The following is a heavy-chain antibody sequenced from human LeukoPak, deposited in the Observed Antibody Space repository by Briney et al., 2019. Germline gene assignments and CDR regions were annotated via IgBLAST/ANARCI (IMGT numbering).Heavy chain of an antibody. Sequence: PSETLSLTCTVSGGSISSSSYYWGWLRRLPGKGLEWSGSIYYSGSTYYNPSPKSRVTISVDTSKNQFSLKLSSVTAADTAVYYCASRGATSDYWGQGTLVTVSS. D-gene: IGHD1-26*01. J-gene: IGHJ4*02. CDR2: IYYSGST. CDR3: ASRGATSDY. CDR1: GGSISSSSYY. V-gene: IGHV4-39*01.